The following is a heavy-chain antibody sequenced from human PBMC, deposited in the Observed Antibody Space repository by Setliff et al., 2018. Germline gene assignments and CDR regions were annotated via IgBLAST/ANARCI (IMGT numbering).Heavy chain of an antibody. V-gene: IGHV3-15*01. D-gene: IGHD4-4*01. CDR1: GITFKNAW. CDR3: ATGPRDSRNYLTWLNP. Sequence: PGGSLRLSCSVSGITFKNAWMTWVRQAPGKGPEWVGRIKSSTEGATSDYGAPAKGRFTISRDDSKKMVFLQTNNLRTEDTGFYYCATGPRDSRNYLTWLNPWGQGTLVTVSS. J-gene: IGHJ5*02. CDR2: IKSSTEGATS.